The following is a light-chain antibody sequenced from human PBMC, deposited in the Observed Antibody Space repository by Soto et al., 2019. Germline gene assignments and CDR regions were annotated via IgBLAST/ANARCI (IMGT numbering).Light chain of an antibody. Sequence: QSVLTQPPSVSGAPGQRVTISCTGSSSNIGAGYDVHWYRHLPGTAPKLLIYGNTNRPSGVPDRFSGSKSGTSASLAITGLQAEDEADYYCQSYDSSLSGSGVFGGGTKLTVL. CDR2: GNT. V-gene: IGLV1-40*01. CDR3: QSYDSSLSGSGV. J-gene: IGLJ2*01. CDR1: SSNIGAGYD.